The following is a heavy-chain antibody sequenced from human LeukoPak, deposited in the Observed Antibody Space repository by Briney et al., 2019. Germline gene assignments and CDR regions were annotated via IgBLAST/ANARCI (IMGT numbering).Heavy chain of an antibody. CDR1: GGTFSGYA. Sequence: ASVKVSCKASGGTFSGYAISWVRQAPGQGLEWMGGIIPIFGTANYAQKFQGRVTITTDESTSTAYMELSSLRSEDTAVYYCAGSPWDFWSGYGFDPWGQGTLVTVSS. V-gene: IGHV1-69*05. D-gene: IGHD3-3*01. CDR2: IIPIFGTA. CDR3: AGSPWDFWSGYGFDP. J-gene: IGHJ5*02.